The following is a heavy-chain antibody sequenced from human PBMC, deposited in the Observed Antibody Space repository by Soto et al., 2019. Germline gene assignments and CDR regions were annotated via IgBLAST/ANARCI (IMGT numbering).Heavy chain of an antibody. V-gene: IGHV3-23*01. J-gene: IGHJ5*02. D-gene: IGHD3-3*01. CDR2: ITSSDDIT. CDR3: AKGDSSGSFDHSRGYSTPDH. Sequence: EVQLFESGGGFVESGGSLRLSCAASGFIFQDYAMSWVRQAPGKGLEWVSTITSSDDITYSADSVRGRVTISRDNSANILFLLLIDLSVDDTATYYCAKGDSSGSFDHSRGYSTPDHWGLGTLVTVSS. CDR1: GFIFQDYA.